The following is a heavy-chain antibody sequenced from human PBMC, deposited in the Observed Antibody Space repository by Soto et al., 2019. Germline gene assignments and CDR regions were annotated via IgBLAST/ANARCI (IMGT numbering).Heavy chain of an antibody. J-gene: IGHJ6*02. Sequence: AAVKVSCKASDYIFTTYGSSWVRQAPGQGLEWMGWVSPYSNITNYAQKFQGRVTMTTETSTSTVYMELRSLRSGDTAMYYCARNGESDLGLNYYFYYGMDVWGQGTSVTVSS. CDR2: VSPYSNIT. D-gene: IGHD3-10*01. CDR3: ARNGESDLGLNYYFYYGMDV. V-gene: IGHV1-18*01. CDR1: DYIFTTYG.